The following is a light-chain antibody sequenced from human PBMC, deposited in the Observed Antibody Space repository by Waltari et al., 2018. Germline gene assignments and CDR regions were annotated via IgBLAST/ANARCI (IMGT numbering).Light chain of an antibody. V-gene: IGKV1-12*01. Sequence: DIQMTQSPSSVSTSVGDRVTISCRASQGIGTSLAWYQQKPGNAPQLLSFAASTLQSGVPSRFSGSGSGTDFTLTINGLQPEDFATYYCQQAGSFPFTFGPGTKVDFK. CDR2: AAS. CDR3: QQAGSFPFT. CDR1: QGIGTS. J-gene: IGKJ3*01.